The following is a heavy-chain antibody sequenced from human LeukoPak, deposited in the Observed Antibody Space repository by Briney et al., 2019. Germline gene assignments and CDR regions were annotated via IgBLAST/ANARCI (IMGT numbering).Heavy chain of an antibody. CDR2: IRYSGST. V-gene: IGHV4-59*08. D-gene: IGHD3-22*01. CDR3: ARHYLVDDSSGYYPYYFDY. Sequence: KPSETLSLTCTVSGGSISSYYWSWIRQPPGTGLEWIGYIRYSGSTNYNPSLKSRVTISVDTSKNQFSLKLSSVTAADTAVYYCARHYLVDDSSGYYPYYFDYWGQGTLVTVSS. CDR1: GGSISSYY. J-gene: IGHJ4*02.